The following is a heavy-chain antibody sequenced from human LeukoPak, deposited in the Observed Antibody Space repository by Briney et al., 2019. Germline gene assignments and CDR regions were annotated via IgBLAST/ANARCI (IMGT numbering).Heavy chain of an antibody. CDR1: GFTFSDFW. V-gene: IGHV3-7*01. Sequence: GGSLRLSCAASGFTFSDFWMSWVRQAPGKGLECVASTNEAGGDKYYVNSVKGRFTISRDNSKNSLSLQMNSLTAEDTAIYYCAIATTGRGAFGSWGQGTLVSVSS. CDR2: TNEAGGDK. CDR3: AIATTGRGAFGS. J-gene: IGHJ4*02. D-gene: IGHD1-1*01.